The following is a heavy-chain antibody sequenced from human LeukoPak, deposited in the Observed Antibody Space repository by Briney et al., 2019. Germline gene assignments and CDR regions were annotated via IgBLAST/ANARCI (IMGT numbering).Heavy chain of an antibody. Sequence: SETLSLTCTVSGGSISSSSYYWGWIRQPPGKGLERIGSIYYSGSTYYNPSLKSRVTIYVDTSKNQFSLNLNSVTAADTVVYYCARRNRGVGTSPDYWGQGTLVTVSS. J-gene: IGHJ4*02. D-gene: IGHD1-1*01. CDR3: ARRNRGVGTSPDY. V-gene: IGHV4-39*01. CDR1: GGSISSSSYY. CDR2: IYYSGST.